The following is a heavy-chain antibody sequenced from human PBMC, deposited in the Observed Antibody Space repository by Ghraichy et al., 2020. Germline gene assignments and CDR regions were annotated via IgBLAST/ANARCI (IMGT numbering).Heavy chain of an antibody. CDR2: IYSGGST. J-gene: IGHJ4*02. V-gene: IGHV3-53*03. D-gene: IGHD1-26*01. Sequence: GESLNISCAASGFTVSSNYMSWVRQAPGKGLEWVSVIYSGGSTYYADSVKGRFTISRDNSKNTLYLQMNSLRAEDTAVYYCARGGSYFDYWGQGTLVTVSS. CDR3: ARGGSYFDY. CDR1: GFTVSSNY.